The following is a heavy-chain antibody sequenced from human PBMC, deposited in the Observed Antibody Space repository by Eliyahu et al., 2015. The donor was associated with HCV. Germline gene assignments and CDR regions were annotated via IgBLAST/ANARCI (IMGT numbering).Heavy chain of an antibody. CDR2: SNWDGGNI. D-gene: IGHD3-22*01. Sequence: EVQLLESGGXVVRPGGSLXLSCAASGFPFDYXXLXWFRQAPGKGVEWVSLSNWDGGNILYADSVKGRFTISRDNGKNSLYLQMNSLRTEDTALYYCARAHSTGYYFDYWGQGTLVTVSS. J-gene: IGHJ4*02. V-gene: IGHV3-43*01. CDR3: ARAHSTGYYFDY. CDR1: GFPFDYXX.